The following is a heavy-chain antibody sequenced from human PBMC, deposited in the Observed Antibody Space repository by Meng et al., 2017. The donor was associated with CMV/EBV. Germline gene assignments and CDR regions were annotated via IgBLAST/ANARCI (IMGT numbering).Heavy chain of an antibody. CDR3: ARVWDSGWDY. D-gene: IGHD3-22*01. Sequence: QVQLQEWGAGLLKPSGPLSLPCAVDGGSFSGYYWSWIRQPPGKGLEWIGEINHSGSTNYNPSLKSRVTISVDTSKNQFSLKLSSVTAADTAVYYCARVWDSGWDYWGQGTLVTVSS. CDR1: GGSFSGYY. J-gene: IGHJ4*02. CDR2: INHSGST. V-gene: IGHV4-34*01.